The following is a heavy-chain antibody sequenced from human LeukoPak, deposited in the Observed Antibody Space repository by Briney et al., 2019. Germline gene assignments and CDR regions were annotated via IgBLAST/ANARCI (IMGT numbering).Heavy chain of an antibody. V-gene: IGHV3-53*01. CDR3: ASERYSYGPPASGMDV. Sequence: GGSLRLSCAASGFTVSSNYMSWVRQAPGKGLEWVSVIYSGGSTYYADSVKGRFTISRDNSKNTLYLQMNSLRAEDTAVYYCASERYSYGPPASGMDVWGKGTTVTVSS. J-gene: IGHJ6*04. CDR2: IYSGGST. CDR1: GFTVSSNY. D-gene: IGHD5-18*01.